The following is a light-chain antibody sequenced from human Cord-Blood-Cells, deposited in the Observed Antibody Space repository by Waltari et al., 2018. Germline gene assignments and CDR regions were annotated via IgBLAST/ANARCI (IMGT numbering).Light chain of an antibody. CDR2: DDS. V-gene: IGLV3-21*03. Sequence: SYVLTQPPSVSVAPGKTARISCGGNNIGSKSVHWYQQKPGQAPVLVVYDDSDRPSGIPGRCSGSNSGKTATLTISRGEAGDEADYYCQVWDSSSDHWVFGGGTKLTVL. CDR3: QVWDSSSDHWV. J-gene: IGLJ3*02. CDR1: NIGSKS.